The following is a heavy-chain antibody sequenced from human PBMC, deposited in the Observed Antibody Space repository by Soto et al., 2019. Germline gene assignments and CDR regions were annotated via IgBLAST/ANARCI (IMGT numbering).Heavy chain of an antibody. CDR3: VKDRRTEAYGMEV. CDR2: ISYDGIRK. CDR1: GFTFSSYG. J-gene: IGHJ6*02. D-gene: IGHD2-21*01. Sequence: QVQLMESGGGVVQPGRSLRLSCAASGFTFSSYGMYWVRQAPSRGLEWVAVISYDGIRKFYGDSVKGRFTISRDNSQNRVYLQMNSLRAEDTAVYYCVKDRRTEAYGMEVWGQGTTVTVSS. V-gene: IGHV3-30*18.